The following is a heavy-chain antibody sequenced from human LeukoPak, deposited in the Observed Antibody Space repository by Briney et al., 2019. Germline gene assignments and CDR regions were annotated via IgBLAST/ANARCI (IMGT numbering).Heavy chain of an antibody. CDR3: ARDGSVRRGYSYGYWSDP. D-gene: IGHD5-18*01. CDR1: RGSSSGYY. CDR2: IYHSGRP. J-gene: IGHJ5*02. Sequence: PSESLSLTPAVSRGSSSGYYCSCIRAPPRKGVESSGEIYHSGRPTYNPSLKSRVTISLDTYHNQFSLKLSSVTAADTAVHYCARDGSVRRGYSYGYWSDPGGQGTLVTVSS. V-gene: IGHV4-34*01.